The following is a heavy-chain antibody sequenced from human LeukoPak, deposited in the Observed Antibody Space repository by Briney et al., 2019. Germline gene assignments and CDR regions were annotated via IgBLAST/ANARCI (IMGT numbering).Heavy chain of an antibody. D-gene: IGHD6-13*01. CDR3: ARGSNLECFQH. CDR1: GYTFTGYY. V-gene: IGHV1-2*02. Sequence: ASVRVSCKASGYTFTGYYMHWVRQAPGQGLEWMGSINPNSGDTNYAQKFQGGVTMTRDTSISTAYMELSSLRSDDTAVYYCARGSNLECFQHWGQGTLVTVSS. CDR2: INPNSGDT. J-gene: IGHJ1*01.